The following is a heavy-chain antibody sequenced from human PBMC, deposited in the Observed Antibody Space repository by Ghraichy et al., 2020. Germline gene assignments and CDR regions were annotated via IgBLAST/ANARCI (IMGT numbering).Heavy chain of an antibody. CDR2: VYHSGST. CDR3: VRRIAARPIYAFDI. CDR1: GGSISTYY. D-gene: IGHD6-6*01. Sequence: SETLSLTCIVSGGSISTYYWTWIRQPPGKGPEWIGFVYHSGSTNYNPSLKSRVTISIDTSKNQFSLRLNSVTAADTAVYYCVRRIAARPIYAFDIWSQGTMVTVSS. V-gene: IGHV4-59*01. J-gene: IGHJ3*02.